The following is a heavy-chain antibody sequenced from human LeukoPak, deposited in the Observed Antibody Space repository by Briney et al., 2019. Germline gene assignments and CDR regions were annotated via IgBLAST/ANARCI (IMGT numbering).Heavy chain of an antibody. D-gene: IGHD3-10*01. CDR3: AIGTTMVRGVI. CDR1: GGTFSSYA. Sequence: ASVKVPCKASGGTFSSYAISWVRQAPGQGLEWMGRIIPIFGTANYAQKFQGRVTITTDESTSTAYMELSSLRSEDTAVYYCAIGTTMVRGVIWGQGTLVTVSS. CDR2: IIPIFGTA. V-gene: IGHV1-69*05. J-gene: IGHJ4*02.